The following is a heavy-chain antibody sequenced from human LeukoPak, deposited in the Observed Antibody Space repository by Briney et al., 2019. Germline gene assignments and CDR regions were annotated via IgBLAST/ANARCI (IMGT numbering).Heavy chain of an antibody. CDR1: GYTFTTYY. V-gene: IGHV1-46*01. Sequence: ASVKVSCKASGYTFTTYYVHWVRQAPGQGLEWMGIINPSGGSTSYAQKFQGRVTMTRDTSTSTVYMELSSLRSEDTAVYYCARESGVTTGDYYYYGMDVWGQGTTVTVSS. D-gene: IGHD4-17*01. CDR2: INPSGGST. CDR3: ARESGVTTGDYYYYGMDV. J-gene: IGHJ6*02.